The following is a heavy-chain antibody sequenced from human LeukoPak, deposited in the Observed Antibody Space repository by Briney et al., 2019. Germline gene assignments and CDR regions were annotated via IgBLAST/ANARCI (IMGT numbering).Heavy chain of an antibody. Sequence: GGSLRLSCAASGFTFSSYAMSWVRQAPGKGLEWVSAISGSGGSTYYADSVKGRFTISRDNSKSTLYLQMNSLRAEDTAVYYCAKVRYCSGWYYFDYWGQGTLVTVSS. J-gene: IGHJ4*02. CDR3: AKVRYCSGWYYFDY. D-gene: IGHD6-19*01. CDR2: ISGSGGST. V-gene: IGHV3-23*01. CDR1: GFTFSSYA.